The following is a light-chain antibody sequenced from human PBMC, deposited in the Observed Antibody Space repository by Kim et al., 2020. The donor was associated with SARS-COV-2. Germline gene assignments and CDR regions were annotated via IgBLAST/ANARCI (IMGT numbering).Light chain of an antibody. J-gene: IGLJ1*01. CDR1: SSDIASYSF. Sequence: QSALTQPASVSGSPGQSITISCTETSSDIASYSFISWYQQEPGKAPKLMIYDVSNRPSGVSDRFSGSKSGNTASLTISGLQAEDEADYYCSSQDVFGTGTKVTVL. CDR2: DVS. CDR3: SSQDV. V-gene: IGLV2-14*01.